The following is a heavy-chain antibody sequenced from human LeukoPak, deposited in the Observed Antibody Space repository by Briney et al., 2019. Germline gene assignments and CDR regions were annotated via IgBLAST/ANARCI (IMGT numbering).Heavy chain of an antibody. D-gene: IGHD5-24*01. V-gene: IGHV3-48*03. Sequence: PGGSLRLSCAASGFTFSSYEMNWVRQAPGKGLEWVSYISSSGSTIYYADSVKGRFTISRDNANNSLYLQMNSLRAEDTAVYYCARGQLPPRAFDIWGQGSMVTVSS. CDR2: ISSSGSTI. J-gene: IGHJ3*02. CDR1: GFTFSSYE. CDR3: ARGQLPPRAFDI.